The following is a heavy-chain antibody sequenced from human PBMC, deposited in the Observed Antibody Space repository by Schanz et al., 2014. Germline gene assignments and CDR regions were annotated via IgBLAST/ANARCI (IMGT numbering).Heavy chain of an antibody. CDR3: VTEKRMESGTWAKAFDI. Sequence: QVQLVQSGAEVKKPGVSVKVSCKASGYSFTTYGLNWVRQAPGQGLEWMGWMNSKTGNTGYAQRFQGRVTMTADKSTSTVYMELSSLRSDDTAMYYCVTEKRMESGTWAKAFDIWGQGTLVTVSS. CDR1: GYSFTTYG. V-gene: IGHV1-8*02. CDR2: MNSKTGNT. D-gene: IGHD3-3*01. J-gene: IGHJ3*02.